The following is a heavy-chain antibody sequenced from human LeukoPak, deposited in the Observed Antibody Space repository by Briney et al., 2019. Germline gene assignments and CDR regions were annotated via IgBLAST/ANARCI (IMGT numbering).Heavy chain of an antibody. CDR1: GFTFSSYA. CDR2: ISGSGGST. J-gene: IGHJ5*02. V-gene: IGHV3-23*01. Sequence: GGSLRLSCAASGFTFSSYAMSWVRQAPGKGLEWVSAISGSGGSTYYADSVKGRFTISRDNSKNTLYLQMNSLRAEDTAVYYCAKGSSYDFWSGLQDWFDPWGQGTLVTVSS. CDR3: AKGSSYDFWSGLQDWFDP. D-gene: IGHD3-3*01.